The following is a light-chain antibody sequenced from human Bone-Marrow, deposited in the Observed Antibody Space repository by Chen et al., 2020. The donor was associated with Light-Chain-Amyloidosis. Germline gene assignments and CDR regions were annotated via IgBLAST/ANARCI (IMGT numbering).Light chain of an antibody. Sequence: SYELTQPPSLSVSPGQTARLTCSGDALQNQYAYWFQQRSGQAPVPVMYKDTVRPSGIPERFSGSRAGKTVTLAITGVQAEAEADYYCQTSSSGGIYPWVFGAGTKLTVL. CDR3: QTSSSGGIYPWV. CDR1: ALQNQY. V-gene: IGLV3-25*02. J-gene: IGLJ3*02. CDR2: KDT.